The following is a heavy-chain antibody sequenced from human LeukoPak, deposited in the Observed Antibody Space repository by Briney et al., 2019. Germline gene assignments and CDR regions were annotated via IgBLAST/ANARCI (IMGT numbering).Heavy chain of an antibody. CDR1: GLTFSSYS. D-gene: IGHD3-10*01. J-gene: IGHJ4*02. CDR2: ISSSSYI. CDR3: ARARFGEGGYYFDY. V-gene: IGHV3-21*01. Sequence: GGSLRLSCAASGLTFSSYSMNWVRQAPGKGLEWVSSISSSSYIYYADSVKGRFTISRDNAKNSLYLQMNSLRAEDTAVYYCARARFGEGGYYFDYWGQGTLVTVSS.